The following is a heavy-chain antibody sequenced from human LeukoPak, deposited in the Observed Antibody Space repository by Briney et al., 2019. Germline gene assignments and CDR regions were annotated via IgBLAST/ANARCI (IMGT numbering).Heavy chain of an antibody. V-gene: IGHV4-38-2*02. J-gene: IGHJ6*03. CDR3: AREGRRTYSSYYYYYMDV. D-gene: IGHD4-11*01. CDR1: GYSISSGYY. CDR2: IYHSGST. Sequence: ASETLSLTCTVSGYSISSGYYWGWIRQPPGKGLEWIGSIYHSGSTYYNPSLKSRVTISVDTSKNQFSLKLSSVTAADTAVYYCAREGRRTYSSYYYYYMDVWGKGTTVTVSS.